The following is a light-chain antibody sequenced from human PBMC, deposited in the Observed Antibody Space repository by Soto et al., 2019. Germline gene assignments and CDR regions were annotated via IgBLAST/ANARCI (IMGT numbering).Light chain of an antibody. V-gene: IGLV7-46*01. Sequence: QAVVTQEPSLTVSPGGTVTLTCGSSTGAVTSGHFPYWFQQKPGQAPRTLISDTSNKHSWTPALFSGSLLGGKADITLSGEQPDDEADYYRLLYYSRVRVFGGGTKLTVL. CDR1: TGAVTSGHF. CDR3: LLYYSRVRV. CDR2: DTS. J-gene: IGLJ3*02.